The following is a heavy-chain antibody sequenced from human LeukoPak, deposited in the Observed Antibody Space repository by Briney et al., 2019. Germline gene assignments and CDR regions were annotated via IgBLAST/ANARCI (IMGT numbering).Heavy chain of an antibody. CDR1: GGTFSSYA. Sequence: ASVKVSCKASGGTFSSYAISWVRQAPGQGLEWMGRIIPILGIANYAQKFQGRVTITADKSTSTAYMELSSLRSEDTAVYYCASRSAAILDYGMDVWGQGTTVTVSS. D-gene: IGHD2-2*02. CDR2: IIPILGIA. J-gene: IGHJ6*02. CDR3: ASRSAAILDYGMDV. V-gene: IGHV1-69*04.